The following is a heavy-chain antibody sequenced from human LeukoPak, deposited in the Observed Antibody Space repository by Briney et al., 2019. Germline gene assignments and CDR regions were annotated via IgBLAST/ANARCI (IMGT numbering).Heavy chain of an antibody. Sequence: GGSLRLSCAVSGFTFSSYAMSWVRQAPGKGLEWVSAISGSGGSTYYADSVKGRFTISRDNSKNTLYLQMNSLRAEDTAVYYCAKEGTGAYSSSWYLDYWGQGTLVTVSS. CDR2: ISGSGGST. D-gene: IGHD6-13*01. CDR3: AKEGTGAYSSSWYLDY. V-gene: IGHV3-23*01. J-gene: IGHJ4*02. CDR1: GFTFSSYA.